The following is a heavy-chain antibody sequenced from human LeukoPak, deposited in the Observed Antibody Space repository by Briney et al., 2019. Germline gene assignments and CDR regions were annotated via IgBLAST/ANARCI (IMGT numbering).Heavy chain of an antibody. CDR3: ARDRREYSGNYFDY. J-gene: IGHJ4*02. CDR2: IYIGGGT. Sequence: GGSLRLSCAASGFTVSSNYMSWVRQAPGKGLEWVSVIYIGGGTYYADSVKGRFTISRDNSKNTLYLQMNSLRAEDTAVYYCARDRREYSGNYFDYWGQGTLVTVSS. V-gene: IGHV3-53*01. CDR1: GFTVSSNY. D-gene: IGHD1-26*01.